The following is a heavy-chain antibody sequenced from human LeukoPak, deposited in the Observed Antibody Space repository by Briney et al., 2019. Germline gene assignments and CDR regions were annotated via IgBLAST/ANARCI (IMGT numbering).Heavy chain of an antibody. J-gene: IGHJ6*02. D-gene: IGHD5-18*01. Sequence: GGSLRLSCAASGFTFSDYYMSWIRQAPGKGREWVSYISSSSSYTNYADSVKGRFTISRDNAKNSLYLQMNSLRAEDTAVYYCARDLRDVDTAMVPYYYYGMDVWGQGTTVTVSS. CDR3: ARDLRDVDTAMVPYYYYGMDV. V-gene: IGHV3-11*05. CDR2: ISSSSSYT. CDR1: GFTFSDYY.